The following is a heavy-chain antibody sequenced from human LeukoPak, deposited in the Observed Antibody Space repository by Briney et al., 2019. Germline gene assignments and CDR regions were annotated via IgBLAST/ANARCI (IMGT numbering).Heavy chain of an antibody. CDR3: ARDKERGVVAATSVFDP. J-gene: IGHJ5*02. D-gene: IGHD2-15*01. CDR2: ISWNSGSI. Sequence: GGSLRLSCAASGFTFDDYAMHWVRQAPGKGLEWVSGISWNSGSIGYADSVKGRFTISRDNAKNSLYLQMNSLRSDDTAVYYCARDKERGVVAATSVFDPWGQGTLVTVSS. CDR1: GFTFDDYA. V-gene: IGHV3-9*01.